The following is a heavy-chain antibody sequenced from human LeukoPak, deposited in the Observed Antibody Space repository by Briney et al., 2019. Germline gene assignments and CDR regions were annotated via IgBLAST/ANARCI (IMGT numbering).Heavy chain of an antibody. CDR2: VYYDGGT. Sequence: PSETLSLTCIVSGASVSSGSYYWGWIRQPPGKGLEYIGYVYYDGGTNYNPSLKSRVTISVDTSKNQFSLKLSSVTAADTAVYYCARDRSSGWYGDHDAFDIWGQGTMVTVSS. CDR3: ARDRSSGWYGDHDAFDI. V-gene: IGHV4-61*01. CDR1: GASVSSGSYY. D-gene: IGHD6-19*01. J-gene: IGHJ3*02.